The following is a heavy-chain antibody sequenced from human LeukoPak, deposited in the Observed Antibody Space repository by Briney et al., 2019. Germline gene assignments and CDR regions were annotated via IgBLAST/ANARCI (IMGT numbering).Heavy chain of an antibody. CDR2: ISAYNGNT. CDR1: GYTFTSYG. V-gene: IGHV1-18*01. D-gene: IGHD3-22*01. Sequence: GASVKVSCKASGYTFTSYGISWVRQAPGQGLEWMGWISAYNGNTNYAQKLQGRVTMTTDTSTSTAYMELRSLRSDDTAVYYCARDRPYYYDSSGYYPPIDYWGQGTLVTVSS. CDR3: ARDRPYYYDSSGYYPPIDY. J-gene: IGHJ4*02.